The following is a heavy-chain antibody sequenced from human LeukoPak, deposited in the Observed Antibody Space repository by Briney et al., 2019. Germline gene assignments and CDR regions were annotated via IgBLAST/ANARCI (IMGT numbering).Heavy chain of an antibody. Sequence: GGSLRLSCSASGFTFSRYGMHWVRQAPGKGLEYVSAVVSNGDSTYYADSVKGRFTISRDNAKNTLYLQMSSLRPDDTAVYYCVNPGWYYDSSGYSYYYGMDVWGQGTTVTVSS. CDR2: VVSNGDST. J-gene: IGHJ6*02. CDR3: VNPGWYYDSSGYSYYYGMDV. CDR1: GFTFSRYG. V-gene: IGHV3-64D*09. D-gene: IGHD3-22*01.